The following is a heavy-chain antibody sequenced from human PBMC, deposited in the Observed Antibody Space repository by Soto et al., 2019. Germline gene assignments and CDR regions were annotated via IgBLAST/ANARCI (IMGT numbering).Heavy chain of an antibody. CDR3: ARIEMASIK. D-gene: IGHD5-12*01. CDR1: GATIRSGGIY. Sequence: SETLSLTCSVSGATIRSGGIYWSCLRQSPGKGLECIGHSYYTGSTFVSPSLKGRLTISLDTSKNQFSLDLSSVTAAATAMYYCARIEMASIKWGRGTLVTVSS. V-gene: IGHV4-31*03. J-gene: IGHJ4*02. CDR2: SYYTGST.